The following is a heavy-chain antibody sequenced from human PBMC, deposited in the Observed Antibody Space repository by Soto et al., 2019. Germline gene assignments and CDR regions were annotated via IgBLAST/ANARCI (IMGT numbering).Heavy chain of an antibody. CDR1: GGSXSTYY. Sequence: SETLSLTCTVSGGSXSTYYWSWIRQPPGKGLEWIGYIFYSGTTNYNPSLKSRVTISVDTSKNQFSLKLRSVTAADTAVYYCARPLTTGWNLLITVYWGQGTLVTVSS. J-gene: IGHJ4*02. D-gene: IGHD3-22*01. V-gene: IGHV4-59*01. CDR3: ARPLTTGWNLLITVY. CDR2: IFYSGTT.